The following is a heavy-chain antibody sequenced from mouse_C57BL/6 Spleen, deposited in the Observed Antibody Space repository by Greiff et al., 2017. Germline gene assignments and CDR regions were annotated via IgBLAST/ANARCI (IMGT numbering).Heavy chain of an antibody. V-gene: IGHV1-69*01. Sequence: QVQLQQSGAELVMPGASVKLSCKASGYTFTSYWMHWVKQRPGQGLEWIGEIDPSDSYTNYNQKFKGKSTLTVDKSSSTAYMQLSSLTSEDSAVYYCARPLYGSSSWFAYWGQGTLVTVSA. CDR1: GYTFTSYW. CDR2: IDPSDSYT. CDR3: ARPLYGSSSWFAY. D-gene: IGHD1-1*01. J-gene: IGHJ3*01.